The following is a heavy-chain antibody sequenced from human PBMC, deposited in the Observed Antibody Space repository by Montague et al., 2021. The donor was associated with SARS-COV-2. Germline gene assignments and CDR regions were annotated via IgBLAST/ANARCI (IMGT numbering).Heavy chain of an antibody. Sequence: PALVKPTQTLTLTCTFSGFSLSTSGMCVSWIRQPPGKALEWLALIDWDDDKCYSTSLKTRLTISKDTSKNQVVLTMTNMDPADTATYYCARIFDSSWPTFDYWGQGTLVTVSS. CDR1: GFSLSTSGMC. D-gene: IGHD6-13*01. V-gene: IGHV2-70*01. J-gene: IGHJ4*02. CDR3: ARIFDSSWPTFDY. CDR2: IDWDDDK.